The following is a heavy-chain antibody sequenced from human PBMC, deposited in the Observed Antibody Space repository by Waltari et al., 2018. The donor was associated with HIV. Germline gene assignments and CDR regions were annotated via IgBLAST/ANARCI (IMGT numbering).Heavy chain of an antibody. V-gene: IGHV6-1*01. CDR3: ARGTPVSARVDVFDI. CDR2: TYYRSKWYR. Sequence: QVQLQQSGPRLVKPSATLSVTCAIAGEAVLPNSGAWNWIRQSPSIGLEWLGRTYYRSKWYRDYSLSVKSRINITSDVSKNQFSLLLHSVTPEDTSLYFCARGTPVSARVDVFDIWGQGTPVTVSS. D-gene: IGHD6-19*01. CDR1: GEAVLPNSGA. J-gene: IGHJ3*02.